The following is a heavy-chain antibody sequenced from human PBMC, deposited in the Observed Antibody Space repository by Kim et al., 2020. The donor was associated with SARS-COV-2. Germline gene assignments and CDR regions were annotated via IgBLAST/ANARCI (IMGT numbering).Heavy chain of an antibody. CDR2: ISGSGGST. J-gene: IGHJ6*03. V-gene: IGHV3-23*01. D-gene: IGHD3-3*01. CDR3: AKDRYYDFWSGYYPKYYYMDV. Sequence: GGSLRLSCAASGFTFSSYAMSWVRQAPGKGLEWVSAISGSGGSTYYADSVKGRFTISRDNSKNTLYLQMNSLRAEDTAVYYCAKDRYYDFWSGYYPKYYYMDVWGKGTTVTVSS. CDR1: GFTFSSYA.